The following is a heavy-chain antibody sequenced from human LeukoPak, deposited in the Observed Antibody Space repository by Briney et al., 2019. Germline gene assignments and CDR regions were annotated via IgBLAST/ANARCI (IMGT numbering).Heavy chain of an antibody. D-gene: IGHD3-22*01. Sequence: NPSETLSLTCAVYGGSFSGYYWSWIRQPPGKGLEWIGEINHSGSTNYNPSLKSRVTISVDTSKNQFSLKLSSVTAADTAVYYCARDGHDSSGYYGDYWGQGTLVTVSS. CDR2: INHSGST. J-gene: IGHJ4*02. CDR3: ARDGHDSSGYYGDY. CDR1: GGSFSGYY. V-gene: IGHV4-34*01.